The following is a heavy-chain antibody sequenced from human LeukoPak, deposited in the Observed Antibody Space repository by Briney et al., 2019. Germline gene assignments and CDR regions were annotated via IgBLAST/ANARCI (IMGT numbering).Heavy chain of an antibody. CDR2: MNPNSGNI. V-gene: IGHV1-8*03. D-gene: IGHD2-2*01. J-gene: IGHJ4*02. CDR1: GYTFTSYD. Sequence: ASVKVSCKASGYTFTSYDINWVRQATGQGLEWMGWMNPNSGNIGYAQKFQGRGTITRNTSISTAYMELSRLRSEDTAVYYCARGPGCISTTCPYYFDYWGQGTLVTVSS. CDR3: ARGPGCISTTCPYYFDY.